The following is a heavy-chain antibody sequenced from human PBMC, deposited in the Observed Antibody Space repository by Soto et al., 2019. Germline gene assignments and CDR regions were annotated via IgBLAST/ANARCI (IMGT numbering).Heavy chain of an antibody. V-gene: IGHV1-3*01. D-gene: IGHD3-10*01. Sequence: ASVKVSCKPSGYTFTSYALHWVRQAPGQRLEWMGWINVAKGNTKYSQKFQGRVALTRDTTANTAYMELSSLRSEDTGVYYCARLLSFGELSLDYWGQGTLVTVSS. CDR1: GYTFTSYA. J-gene: IGHJ4*02. CDR2: INVAKGNT. CDR3: ARLLSFGELSLDY.